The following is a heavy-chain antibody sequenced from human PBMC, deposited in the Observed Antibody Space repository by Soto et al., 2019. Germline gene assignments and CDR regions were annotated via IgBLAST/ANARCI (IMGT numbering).Heavy chain of an antibody. V-gene: IGHV1-69*01. CDR1: GGTFSSYA. CDR2: IIPIFGTA. D-gene: IGHD3-10*01. J-gene: IGHJ6*02. CDR3: AKVASRFGELLVLSRGYYYYGMDV. Sequence: QVQLVQSGAEVKKPGSSVKVSCKASGGTFSSYAISWVRQAPGQGLEWMGGIIPIFGTANYAQKFQGRVTITADESTSTAYMELSSLRSEDTAVYYCAKVASRFGELLVLSRGYYYYGMDVWGQGTTVTVSS.